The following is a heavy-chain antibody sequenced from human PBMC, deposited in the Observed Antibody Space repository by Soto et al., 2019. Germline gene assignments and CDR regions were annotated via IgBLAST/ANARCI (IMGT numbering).Heavy chain of an antibody. J-gene: IGHJ3*02. CDR2: IPGSGDST. CDR1: GFIFSSLA. Sequence: GSLRLSFSASGFIFSSLAMSWVRPAPGKGLEWVSAIPGSGDSTYYADSVKGRFTISRDNSKNSLYLQMNSLRAEDTALYYCAKKLPEAGSHFAFDIWGHGTMVTVS. CDR3: AKKLPEAGSHFAFDI. V-gene: IGHV3-23*01. D-gene: IGHD2-2*01.